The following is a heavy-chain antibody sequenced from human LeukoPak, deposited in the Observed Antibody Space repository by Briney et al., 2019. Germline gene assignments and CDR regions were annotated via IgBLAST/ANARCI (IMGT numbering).Heavy chain of an antibody. CDR3: ARGSDFGDY. CDR2: IYYSGST. CDR1: RASISIYY. J-gene: IGHJ4*02. D-gene: IGHD4-17*01. Sequence: SETLPLTCTVSRASISIYYWSWIRQPPGKGLEWIGYIYYSGSTNYNPSLKGRVTMSVDTSKNQFSLRLSSVTAADTAVYYCARGSDFGDYWGQGTLVTVSS. V-gene: IGHV4-59*01.